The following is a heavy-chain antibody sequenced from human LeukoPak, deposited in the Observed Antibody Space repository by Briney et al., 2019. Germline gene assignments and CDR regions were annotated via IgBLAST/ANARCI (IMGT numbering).Heavy chain of an antibody. CDR3: ARSAGYYDFWSGYYRGYYFDY. CDR2: IYDSGST. J-gene: IGHJ4*02. V-gene: IGHV4-39*07. Sequence: SETLSLTCTVSGGSIRSSYYYWGWIRQPPGKGLEWIGSIYDSGSTNYNPSLKSRVTISVDTSKNQFSLKLSSVTAADTAVYYCARSAGYYDFWSGYYRGYYFDYWGQGTLVTVSS. D-gene: IGHD3-3*01. CDR1: GGSIRSSYYY.